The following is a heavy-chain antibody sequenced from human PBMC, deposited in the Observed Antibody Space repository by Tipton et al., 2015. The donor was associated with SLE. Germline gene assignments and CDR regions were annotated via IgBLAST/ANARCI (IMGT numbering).Heavy chain of an antibody. CDR1: GFTFSDYY. CDR3: ARDGGLNCSGGSCYSTY. CDR2: ISTSSNYA. J-gene: IGHJ4*02. Sequence: GSLRLSCAASGFTFSDYYMSWIRQAPGKGLEWVSHISTSSNYANYADSVKGRFTISRDNAKNSLYLLMNSLRAEDTAVYYCARDGGLNCSGGSCYSTYWGQGTLVTVSS. D-gene: IGHD2-15*01. V-gene: IGHV3-11*06.